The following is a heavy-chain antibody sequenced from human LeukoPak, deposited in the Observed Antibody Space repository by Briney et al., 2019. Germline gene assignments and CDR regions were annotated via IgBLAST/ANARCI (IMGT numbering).Heavy chain of an antibody. V-gene: IGHV3-74*01. D-gene: IGHD1-26*01. CDR1: EFTFSAYW. Sequence: PGGSLRLSCAASEFTFSAYWMHWVRQAPGKGLVWVSRTRGDGSMTNYADSVKGRFTISRDNAENSLYLQMNSLRADDTAVYYCARDKIVGPTTLDYWGQGTLVTVSS. CDR3: ARDKIVGPTTLDY. CDR2: TRGDGSMT. J-gene: IGHJ4*02.